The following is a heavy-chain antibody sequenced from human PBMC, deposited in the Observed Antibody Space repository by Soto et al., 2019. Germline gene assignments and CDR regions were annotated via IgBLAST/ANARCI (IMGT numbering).Heavy chain of an antibody. CDR1: TFTFSNYA. V-gene: IGHV3-23*04. J-gene: IGHJ4*02. CDR3: AKHGAVNLRGGNYRVFDF. D-gene: IGHD2-21*01. CDR2: ISNTSKTI. Sequence: VESGGDLVQPGGSLRLSCTASTFTFSNYAMSWVRQAPRKGLEWVSTISNTSKTIYYADSVKGRFTISRDNSKDTLYLQMSSLRAEDTAIYYCAKHGAVNLRGGNYRVFDFWGQGTMVTVSS.